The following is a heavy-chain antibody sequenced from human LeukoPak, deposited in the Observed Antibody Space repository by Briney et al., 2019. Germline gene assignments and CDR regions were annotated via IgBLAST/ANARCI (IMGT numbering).Heavy chain of an antibody. Sequence: PSETLSLTCTVSGGSISSYYWSWIRQPAGKGLEWIGRIYTSGSTNYNPSLKSRVTMSVDTSKNQFSLKLSSVTAADTAVYYRARDWEYCSGGSCYQDYYYYYMDVWGKGTTVTVSS. V-gene: IGHV4-4*07. CDR3: ARDWEYCSGGSCYQDYYYYYMDV. D-gene: IGHD2-15*01. CDR2: IYTSGST. CDR1: GGSISSYY. J-gene: IGHJ6*03.